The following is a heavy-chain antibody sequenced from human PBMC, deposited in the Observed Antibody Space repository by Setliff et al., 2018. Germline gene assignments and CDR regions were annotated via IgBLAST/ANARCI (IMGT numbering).Heavy chain of an antibody. D-gene: IGHD3-16*02. V-gene: IGHV1-2*06. CDR3: ARVKAPALYYYMDV. CDR1: GYTFTSYA. CDR2: INPNSGGT. Sequence: ASVKVSCKASGYTFTSYAMHWVRQAPGQRLEWMGRINPNSGGTNCAQKFQGRVTMTRDTSISTAYMELSRLRSDDTAVYYCARVKAPALYYYMDVWGKGTTVTVSS. J-gene: IGHJ6*03.